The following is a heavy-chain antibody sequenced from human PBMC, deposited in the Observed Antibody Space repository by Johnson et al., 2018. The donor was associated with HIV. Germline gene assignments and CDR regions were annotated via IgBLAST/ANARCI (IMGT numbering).Heavy chain of an antibody. D-gene: IGHD3-22*01. Sequence: VQLVESGGGLVQPGGSLRLSCAASVFTFDDYAMHWVRQAPGKGLEWVSVIYSGGSTYYADSVKGRFTISRDNSKNTLYLQMNSLRAEDTALYYCARATYYYDTSGYRTRPRAFDVWGQGTMVTVSS. CDR3: ARATYYYDTSGYRTRPRAFDV. CDR1: VFTFDDYA. J-gene: IGHJ3*01. V-gene: IGHV3-66*02. CDR2: IYSGGST.